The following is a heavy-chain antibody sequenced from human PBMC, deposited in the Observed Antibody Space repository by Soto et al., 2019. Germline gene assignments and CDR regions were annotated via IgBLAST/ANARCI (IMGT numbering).Heavy chain of an antibody. Sequence: QVQLQESGPGLVKPSETLSLTCTVSGGSISSYYWSWIRQPPGKGLEWIGYIYYSGSTNYNPSLKIRVTISVDTSKNQFSLKLSSVTAADTAVYYCARRRLAAPPGYYYYMDVWGKGTTVTVSS. D-gene: IGHD6-6*01. CDR2: IYYSGST. CDR3: ARRRLAAPPGYYYYMDV. J-gene: IGHJ6*03. V-gene: IGHV4-59*08. CDR1: GGSISSYY.